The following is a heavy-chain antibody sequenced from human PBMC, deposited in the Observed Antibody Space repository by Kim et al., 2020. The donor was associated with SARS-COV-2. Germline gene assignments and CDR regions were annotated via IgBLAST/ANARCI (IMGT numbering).Heavy chain of an antibody. V-gene: IGHV1-2*06. J-gene: IGHJ1*01. CDR1: GYTFTGYY. D-gene: IGHD2-15*01. CDR2: INPNSGGT. Sequence: ASVKVSCKASGYTFTGYYMHWVRQAPGQGLEWMGRINPNSGGTNYAQKFQGRVTMTRDTSISTAYMELSRLRSDDTAVYYCARDFWAPIVVVVAAQSRLDRSQHWGQGTLVTVSS. CDR3: ARDFWAPIVVVVAAQSRLDRSQH.